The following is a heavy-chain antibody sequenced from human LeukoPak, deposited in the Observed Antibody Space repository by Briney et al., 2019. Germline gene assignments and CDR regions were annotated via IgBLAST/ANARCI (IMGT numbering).Heavy chain of an antibody. J-gene: IGHJ4*02. CDR2: NKEDGTYT. Sequence: GGSLRLSCAASGFSFSKYWMHWVRQTPGEGLVWVARNKEDGTYTSYADSVKGRFTISRDNARNTVFLQMNSLRAEDTAVYYCARDFDMGITPGDDFDFWAQGTLVTVSS. V-gene: IGHV3-74*01. CDR1: GFSFSKYW. D-gene: IGHD3-9*01. CDR3: ARDFDMGITPGDDFDF.